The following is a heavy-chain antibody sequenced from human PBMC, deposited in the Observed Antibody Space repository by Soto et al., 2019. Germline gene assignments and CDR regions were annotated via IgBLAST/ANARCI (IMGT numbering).Heavy chain of an antibody. Sequence: KSSETLSLTCSVSGDSISNYYWSWIRQPPGKGLEWIGYIYYSGSTSYNPSLKSRVTISVDTSKNQFSLDLSYVTAADTAVYYCARPHNLGGYGFDIWDQGTMVTVSS. CDR3: ARPHNLGGYGFDI. CDR1: GDSISNYY. J-gene: IGHJ3*02. D-gene: IGHD3-16*01. V-gene: IGHV4-59*01. CDR2: IYYSGST.